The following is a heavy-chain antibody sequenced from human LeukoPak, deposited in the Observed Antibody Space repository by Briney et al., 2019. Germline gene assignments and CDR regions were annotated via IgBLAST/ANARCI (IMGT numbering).Heavy chain of an antibody. V-gene: IGHV1-24*01. CDR1: GYTLSELS. CDR2: FDLGAGEI. J-gene: IGHJ4*02. D-gene: IGHD2-21*01. Sequence: ASVKVSCKVSGYTLSELSMYWVRQAPGKGLEWMGGFDLGAGEIVYAQQFQGRVTMTEDTSTDTACMVLSSLRSEDSGVFFCAAGGIYSLLDYWGQGTLVTVSS. CDR3: AAGGIYSLLDY.